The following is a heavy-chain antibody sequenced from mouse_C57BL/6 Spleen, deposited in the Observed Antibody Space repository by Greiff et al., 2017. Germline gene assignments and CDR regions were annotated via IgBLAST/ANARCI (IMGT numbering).Heavy chain of an antibody. V-gene: IGHV1-69*01. J-gene: IGHJ4*01. CDR3: ARYYYGSSYAMDY. Sequence: QVQLQQPGAELVMPGASVKLSCKASGYTFTSYWMHWVKQRPGQGLEWIGEIDPSDSYTNYNQKFKGKSTLTVYKSSSTAYMQLSSLPSEDSAVYYCARYYYGSSYAMDYWGQGTSVTVSS. CDR1: GYTFTSYW. D-gene: IGHD1-1*01. CDR2: IDPSDSYT.